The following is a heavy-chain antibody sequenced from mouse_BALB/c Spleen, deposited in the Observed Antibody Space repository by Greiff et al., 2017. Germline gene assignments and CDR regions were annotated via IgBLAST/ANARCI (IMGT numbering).Heavy chain of an antibody. J-gene: IGHJ4*01. CDR1: GYSITSGYY. CDR3: ARGDSFYFAMDY. Sequence: VQLQQSGPGLVKPSQSLSLTCSVTGYSITSGYYWNWIRQFPGNKLEWMGYISYDGSNNYNPSLKNRISITRDTSKNQFFLKLNSVTTEDTATYYCARGDSFYFAMDYWGQGTSVTVSS. D-gene: IGHD2-4*01. CDR2: ISYDGSN. V-gene: IGHV3-6*02.